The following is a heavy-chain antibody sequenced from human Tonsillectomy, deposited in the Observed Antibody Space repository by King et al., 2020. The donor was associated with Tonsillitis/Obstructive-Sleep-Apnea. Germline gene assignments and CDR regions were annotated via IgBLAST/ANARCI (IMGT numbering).Heavy chain of an antibody. CDR1: GFTLRNYG. Sequence: VQLVESGGGVVQPGRSLRLSCAVSGFTLRNYGMHWVRQAPGKGLEWVAVLWNDESKKYYAESVKGRFAISRDNSKNTLFLQMDSLRPDDTAVYYCAKETGGTGIQVGYFDNWGQGTLVTVSS. J-gene: IGHJ4*02. CDR2: LWNDESKK. CDR3: AKETGGTGIQVGYFDN. V-gene: IGHV3-33*06. D-gene: IGHD1-1*01.